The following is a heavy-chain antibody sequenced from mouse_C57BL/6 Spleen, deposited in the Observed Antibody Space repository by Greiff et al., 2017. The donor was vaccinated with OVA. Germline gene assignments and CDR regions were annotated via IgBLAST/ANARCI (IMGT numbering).Heavy chain of an antibody. CDR3: TTAYYDYDGEFGC. CDR2: IDPADGYT. J-gene: IGHJ3*01. V-gene: IGHV14-1*01. Sequence: VHVKQSGAELVRPGASVKLSCTASGFNIKDYYMHWVKQMPEQGLEWIGRIDPADGYTEYAPKFKGKATMTADTTSNTAYLQLSSLTSEDTAVYYCTTAYYDYDGEFGCWGKGTLVSVSA. D-gene: IGHD2-4*01. CDR1: GFNIKDYY.